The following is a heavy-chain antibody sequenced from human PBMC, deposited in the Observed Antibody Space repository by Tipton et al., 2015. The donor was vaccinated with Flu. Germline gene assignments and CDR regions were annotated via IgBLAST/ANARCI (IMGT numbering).Heavy chain of an antibody. CDR1: GGSVRSDFYY. Sequence: TLSLTCSVSGGSVRSDFYYWSWIRQPPGKAPEWVGYMYYSGTTNYNPSLKSRVSISIDGSKSQLSLRLRSVTAADTAVYYCARDRSLDPGAMVDWGQGTLVTVSS. J-gene: IGHJ4*02. V-gene: IGHV4-61*01. D-gene: IGHD5-18*01. CDR2: MYYSGTT. CDR3: ARDRSLDPGAMVD.